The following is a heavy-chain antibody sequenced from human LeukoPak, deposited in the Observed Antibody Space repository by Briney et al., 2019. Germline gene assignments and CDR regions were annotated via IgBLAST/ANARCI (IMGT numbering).Heavy chain of an antibody. CDR3: ARSLAARRPDAFDI. J-gene: IGHJ3*02. D-gene: IGHD6-6*01. CDR2: IIPTFGTA. CDR1: GGTFSSYA. Sequence: SVKVSCKASGGTFSSYAISWVRQAPGQGLEWMGGIIPTFGTANYAQKFQGRVTITADKSTSTAYMELSSLRSEDTAVYYCARSLAARRPDAFDIWGQGTMVTVSS. V-gene: IGHV1-69*06.